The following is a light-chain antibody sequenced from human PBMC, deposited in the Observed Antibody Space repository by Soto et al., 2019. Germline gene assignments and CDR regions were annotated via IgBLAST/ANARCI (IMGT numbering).Light chain of an antibody. Sequence: PGERVTLSCRARQSVSSSYLTWYQQKPGQAPRLLIYGASTRATGIPARFSGSGSGTDFTLTISSLQPEDFAVYYCQQDYNFPFGQGTRLEIK. CDR1: QSVSSSY. V-gene: IGKV3D-7*01. J-gene: IGKJ5*01. CDR2: GAS. CDR3: QQDYNFP.